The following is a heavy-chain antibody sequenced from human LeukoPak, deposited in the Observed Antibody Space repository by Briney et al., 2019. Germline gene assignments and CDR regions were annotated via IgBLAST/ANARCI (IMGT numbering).Heavy chain of an antibody. CDR1: GGPIDSYY. Sequence: SETLSLTCTVSGGPIDSYYWSWIRLPPGKGLEWIGYIYPSGGTHHNPSLLSRVSMSVDTSKNQFSLKVRSATAADTAVYFCARRIVAGATNSHWFDPWGQGTLVTVSS. D-gene: IGHD2-21*01. J-gene: IGHJ5*02. CDR2: IYPSGGT. CDR3: ARRIVAGATNSHWFDP. V-gene: IGHV4-4*09.